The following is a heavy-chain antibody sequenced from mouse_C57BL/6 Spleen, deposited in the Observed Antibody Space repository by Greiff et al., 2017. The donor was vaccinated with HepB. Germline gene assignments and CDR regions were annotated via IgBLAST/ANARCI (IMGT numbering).Heavy chain of an antibody. V-gene: IGHV1-81*01. Sequence: QVQLKESGAELARPGASVKLSCKASGYTFTSYGISWVKQRTGQGLEWIGEIYPRSGNTYYNEKFKGKATLTADKSSSTAYMELRSLTSEDSAVYFCARGLGLDWYFDVWGTGTTVTVSS. D-gene: IGHD4-1*01. CDR2: IYPRSGNT. CDR3: ARGLGLDWYFDV. J-gene: IGHJ1*03. CDR1: GYTFTSYG.